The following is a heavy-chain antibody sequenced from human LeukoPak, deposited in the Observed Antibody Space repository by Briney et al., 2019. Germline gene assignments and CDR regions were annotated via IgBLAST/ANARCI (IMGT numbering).Heavy chain of an antibody. CDR2: IKQDGSEK. J-gene: IGHJ6*03. CDR1: GFIFSSYW. Sequence: GGSLRLSCAASGFIFSSYWMSWVRQAPGKGLEWVANIKQDGSEKYYVDSVKGRFTISRDNSKNTLYLLMNNLRAEDTAVYYCARAQRGDYMDVWGKGTTVTISS. D-gene: IGHD6-25*01. CDR3: ARAQRGDYMDV. V-gene: IGHV3-7*03.